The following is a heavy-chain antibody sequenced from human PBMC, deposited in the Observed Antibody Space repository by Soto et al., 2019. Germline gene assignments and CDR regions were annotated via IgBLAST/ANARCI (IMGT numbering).Heavy chain of an antibody. J-gene: IGHJ4*02. CDR2: INAGNGNT. Sequence: ASVRVSYRASRSTFTSYAMRCVRQAPGQRLEWMGWINAGNGNTQYSQKFHGRVTITRDPSASTAYMDLSSLRSEDTAVYYRARGLGVRPVSRGQGTLATVS. CDR1: RSTFTSYA. CDR3: ARGLGVRPVS. D-gene: IGHD3-3*01. V-gene: IGHV1-3*01.